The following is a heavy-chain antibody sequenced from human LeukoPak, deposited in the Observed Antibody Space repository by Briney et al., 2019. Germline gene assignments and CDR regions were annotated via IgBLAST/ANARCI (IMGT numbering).Heavy chain of an antibody. CDR3: ARVADTHIFDY. Sequence: GGSLRLSCAASGFTVSSNYMSWVRQAPGKGLEWVSVIYRGTTTDYADSVKGRFTISRDNSRNTLYLQMNSLRAEDTALYYCARVADTHIFDYWGQGTLVTVSS. CDR2: IYRGTTT. D-gene: IGHD2-21*01. CDR1: GFTVSSNY. V-gene: IGHV3-53*01. J-gene: IGHJ4*02.